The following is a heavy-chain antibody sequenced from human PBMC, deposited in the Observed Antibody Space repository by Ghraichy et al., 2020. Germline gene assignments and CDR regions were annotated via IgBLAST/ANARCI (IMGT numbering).Heavy chain of an antibody. Sequence: GGSLRLSCAASGFTFSSYWMHWVRQAPGKGLVWVSRINSDGSSTSYADSVKGRFTISRDNAKNTLYLQMNSLRAEDTAVYYCARGGRAVVVPAAIIDYYGMDVWGQGTTVTVSS. CDR2: INSDGSST. J-gene: IGHJ6*02. V-gene: IGHV3-74*01. D-gene: IGHD2-2*01. CDR3: ARGGRAVVVPAAIIDYYGMDV. CDR1: GFTFSSYW.